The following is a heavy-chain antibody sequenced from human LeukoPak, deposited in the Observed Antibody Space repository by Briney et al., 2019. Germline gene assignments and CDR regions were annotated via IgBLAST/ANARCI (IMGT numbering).Heavy chain of an antibody. CDR3: ATDRSDGGEFDY. J-gene: IGHJ4*02. Sequence: ASVKVSCKASGYTFTSYYMHWVRQAPGQGLEWMGIINPSGGSTSYAQKFQGRVTMTRDTSTSTVYMELSSLRSEDTAVYYCATDRSDGGEFDYWGQGTLVTVSS. V-gene: IGHV1-46*01. CDR1: GYTFTSYY. D-gene: IGHD4-23*01. CDR2: INPSGGST.